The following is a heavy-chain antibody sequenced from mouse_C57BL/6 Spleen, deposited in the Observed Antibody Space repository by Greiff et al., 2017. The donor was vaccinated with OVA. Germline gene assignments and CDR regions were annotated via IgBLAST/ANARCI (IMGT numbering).Heavy chain of an antibody. J-gene: IGHJ2*01. D-gene: IGHD4-1*01. V-gene: IGHV1-82*01. CDR2: IYPGDGDT. CDR3: ARLLGRYFDY. Sequence: QFQLQQSGPELVKPGASVKISCKASGYAFSSSWMNWVKQRPGKGLEWIGRIYPGDGDTNYNGKFKGKATLTADKSSSTAYMQLSSLTSEDSAVYFCARLLGRYFDYWGQGTTLTVSS. CDR1: GYAFSSSW.